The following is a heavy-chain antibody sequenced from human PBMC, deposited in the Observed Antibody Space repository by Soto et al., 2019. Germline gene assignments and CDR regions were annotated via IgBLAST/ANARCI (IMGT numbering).Heavy chain of an antibody. Sequence: EASVKVSCRASGYTFTSYGISWVRQAPGQGLEWMGWISAYNGNTNYAQKLQGRVTMTTDTSTSTAYMELRSLRSDDTAVYYCARVPSMVTTYSFYYWGELTLATVSS. CDR2: ISAYNGNT. CDR3: ARVPSMVTTYSFYY. D-gene: IGHD4-4*01. V-gene: IGHV1-18*01. CDR1: GYTFTSYG. J-gene: IGHJ4*02.